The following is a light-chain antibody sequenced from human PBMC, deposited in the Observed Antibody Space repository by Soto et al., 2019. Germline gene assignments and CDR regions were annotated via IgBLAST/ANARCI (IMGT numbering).Light chain of an antibody. Sequence: QSVLTQPASVSGSPGQSITISCTGTSSDVGGYNYVSWYQQHPGKAPKLMIYEVSNRPSGVSYRFSGSKSGNTASLTISGLQAEDEADYYCSSYTTSSTYVFGTGTNSPS. J-gene: IGLJ1*01. CDR1: SSDVGGYNY. CDR3: SSYTTSSTYV. CDR2: EVS. V-gene: IGLV2-14*01.